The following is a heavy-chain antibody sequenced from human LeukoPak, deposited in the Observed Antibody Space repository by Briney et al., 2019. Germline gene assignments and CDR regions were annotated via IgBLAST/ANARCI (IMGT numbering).Heavy chain of an antibody. CDR3: ARGEGARDGYNYEGPFYFDY. J-gene: IGHJ4*02. CDR1: GGPFSDYY. Sequence: PSETLSLTCAVYGGPFSDYYWSWIRQLPGRGLEWIGKINHSGSTNYRPSLKSRVTISIDTSKNQFSLKLKSMTAADTAVYYCARGEGARDGYNYEGPFYFDYWGQGTLVTVSS. D-gene: IGHD5-24*01. CDR2: INHSGST. V-gene: IGHV4-34*01.